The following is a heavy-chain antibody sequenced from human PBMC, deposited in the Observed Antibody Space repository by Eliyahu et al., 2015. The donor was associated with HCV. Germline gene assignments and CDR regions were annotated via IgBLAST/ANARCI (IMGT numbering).Heavy chain of an antibody. D-gene: IGHD3-10*01. CDR1: GGSFSGYY. J-gene: IGHJ6*02. CDR3: ARGLRSGSYRYYYYYGMDV. V-gene: IGHV4-34*01. Sequence: QVQLQQWGAGLLKPSETLSLTCAVYGGSFSGYYWXWIRQPPGKGLEWIGEINHSGSTNYNPSLKSRVTISVDTSKNQFSLKLSSVTAADTAVYYCARGLRSGSYRYYYYYGMDVWGQGTTVTVSS. CDR2: INHSGST.